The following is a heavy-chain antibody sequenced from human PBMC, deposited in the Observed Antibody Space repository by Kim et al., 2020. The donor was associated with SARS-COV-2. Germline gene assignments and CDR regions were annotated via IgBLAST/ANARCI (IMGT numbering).Heavy chain of an antibody. V-gene: IGHV3-33*01. CDR1: GFTFSSYG. J-gene: IGHJ2*01. D-gene: IGHD3-16*01. CDR2: IWYDGSNK. CDR3: ARDFTPHWYFDL. Sequence: GGSLRLSCAASGFTFSSYGMHWVRQAPGKGLEWVAVIWYDGSNKYYADSVKGRFTISRDNSKNTLYLQMNSLRAEDTAVYYCARDFTPHWYFDLWGRGTLVTVSS.